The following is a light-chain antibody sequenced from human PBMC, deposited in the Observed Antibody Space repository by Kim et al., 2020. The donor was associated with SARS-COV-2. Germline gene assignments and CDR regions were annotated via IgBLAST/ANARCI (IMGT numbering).Light chain of an antibody. Sequence: SYQLTQPPSVSVSPGQTASITCSGDKLGDKYACWYQQKPGQSPVLVIHEDTKRPSGIPERFSGSKSGNTATLTISGTQTTDEADFYCQAWDSRNVIFGGGTQLTVL. CDR1: KLGDKY. J-gene: IGLJ2*01. CDR3: QAWDSRNVI. V-gene: IGLV3-1*01. CDR2: EDT.